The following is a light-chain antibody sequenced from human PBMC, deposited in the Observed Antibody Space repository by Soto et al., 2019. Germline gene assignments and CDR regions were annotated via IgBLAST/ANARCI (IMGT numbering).Light chain of an antibody. J-gene: IGKJ1*01. CDR1: QSISAW. Sequence: DVQMTQSPSTLSASVGDRVTITCRASQSISAWLTWYQQKPGKAPKLLIYKTSTLESGVPSRFSGCGSGTEFPLPISSLKPHTFATYYCQNYTIFPWPFAQGTKVEIK. V-gene: IGKV1-5*03. CDR3: QNYTIFPWP. CDR2: KTS.